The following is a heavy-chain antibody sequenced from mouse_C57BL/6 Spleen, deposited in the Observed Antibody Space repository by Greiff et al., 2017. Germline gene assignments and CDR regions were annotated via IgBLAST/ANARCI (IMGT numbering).Heavy chain of an antibody. Sequence: EVMLVESGGGLVQPGGSLKLSCAASGFTFSDYGMAWVRQAPRKGPEWVAFISNLAYSIYYADTVTGRFTISRENAKNTLYLEMSSLRSEDTAMYYCARHHCGSSYPSYAMDYWGQGTSVTVSS. CDR1: GFTFSDYG. D-gene: IGHD1-1*01. CDR2: ISNLAYSI. V-gene: IGHV5-15*04. J-gene: IGHJ4*01. CDR3: ARHHCGSSYPSYAMDY.